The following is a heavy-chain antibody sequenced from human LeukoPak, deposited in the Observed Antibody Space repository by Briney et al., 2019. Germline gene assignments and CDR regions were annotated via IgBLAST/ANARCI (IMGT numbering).Heavy chain of an antibody. D-gene: IGHD6-19*01. CDR3: TRGTGWYGDLKYYFDY. V-gene: IGHV6-1*01. CDR2: TYYKSKWYN. J-gene: IGHJ4*02. Sequence: SQTLSLTCAISGDSVSSKSVWNWIRQSPSRGLEWLGRTYYKSKWYNDYAVSVKSRITINPDTSKNQFSLQLNSVTPEDTAVYYCTRGTGWYGDLKYYFDYWGQGTLVTVSS. CDR1: GDSVSSKSV.